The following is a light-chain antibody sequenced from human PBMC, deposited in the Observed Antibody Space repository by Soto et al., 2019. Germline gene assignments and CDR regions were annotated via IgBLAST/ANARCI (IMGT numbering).Light chain of an antibody. J-gene: IGLJ3*02. V-gene: IGLV1-44*01. CDR3: ATWDEGLNGWV. CDR1: SSNIGSNA. Sequence: QPAVTQPPSASGTPGQRVTLSCSGRSSNIGSNAVNWYRQFPGRAPKVLIYNNNERPSGVPDRFSGSKSGTSASLAISGLQSDDEADYYCATWDEGLNGWVFGGGTKLTVL. CDR2: NNN.